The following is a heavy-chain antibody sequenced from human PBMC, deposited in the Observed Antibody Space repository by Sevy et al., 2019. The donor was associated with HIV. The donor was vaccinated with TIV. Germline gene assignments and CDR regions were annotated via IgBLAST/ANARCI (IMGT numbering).Heavy chain of an antibody. CDR2: IKQDGSEK. CDR3: AREVAAGHESGWFDP. V-gene: IGHV3-7*01. CDR1: GFTFSSYW. J-gene: IGHJ5*02. Sequence: GGSLRLSCAASGFTFSSYWMSWVRQAPGKGLEWVANIKQDGSEKYYVDSVKGRFTISRDNAKNSLYLQMNSLRAEDKVVYYCAREVAAGHESGWFDPWGQGTLVTVSS.